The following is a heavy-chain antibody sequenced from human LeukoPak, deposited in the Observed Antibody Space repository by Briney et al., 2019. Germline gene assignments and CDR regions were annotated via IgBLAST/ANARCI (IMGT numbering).Heavy chain of an antibody. Sequence: GGSLRLSCAASGFTFSSYWMSWVRQAPGKGLEGVANIKQDGSEKYYVDSVKGRFTISRDNAKNSLYLQMNSLRAEDTAVYYCARRPGDFWSGYYSGYYFDYWGQGTLATVSS. CDR2: IKQDGSEK. CDR3: ARRPGDFWSGYYSGYYFDY. CDR1: GFTFSSYW. V-gene: IGHV3-7*01. J-gene: IGHJ4*02. D-gene: IGHD3-3*01.